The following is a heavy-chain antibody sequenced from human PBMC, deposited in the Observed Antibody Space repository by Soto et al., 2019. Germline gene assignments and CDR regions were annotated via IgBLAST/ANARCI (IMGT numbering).Heavy chain of an antibody. Sequence: GGSLRLSCAASGVTLRSYAMSWVRQAPGKGLEWVSAISGSGGSTYYADSVKGRFTISRDNSKNTLYLQMNSLRAEDTAVYYCANEEGPLSRGAFDIWGQGTMVTVSS. V-gene: IGHV3-23*01. CDR3: ANEEGPLSRGAFDI. J-gene: IGHJ3*02. CDR2: ISGSGGST. CDR1: GVTLRSYA.